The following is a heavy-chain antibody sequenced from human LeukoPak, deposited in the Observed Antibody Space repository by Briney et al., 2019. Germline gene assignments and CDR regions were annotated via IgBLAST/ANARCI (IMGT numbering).Heavy chain of an antibody. CDR3: TTDYYDSSGYLH. Sequence: GGSLRLSCAASGFTFSNAWMSWVRQAPGKGLEWVGRIKSKTDGGTTDYAAPVKGRFTISRDDSKNTLYLQMNSLKTEDTAVHYCTTDYYDSSGYLHWGQGTLVTVSS. D-gene: IGHD3-22*01. V-gene: IGHV3-15*01. CDR2: IKSKTDGGTT. J-gene: IGHJ4*02. CDR1: GFTFSNAW.